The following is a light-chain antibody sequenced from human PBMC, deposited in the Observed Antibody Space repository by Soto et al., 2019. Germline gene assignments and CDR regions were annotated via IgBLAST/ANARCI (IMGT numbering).Light chain of an antibody. J-gene: IGKJ4*01. CDR3: QQYGSSPPLT. V-gene: IGKV3-20*01. CDR2: GAS. CDR1: QSVSSSY. Sequence: EIVLTQSPGTLSLSPGERATLSCRASQSVSSSYLAWYQQKPGQAPRLLIYGASISATGIPDRFSGSGSGTDFTLTISRLEPEDFAVYYCQQYGSSPPLTFGGGTKVEIK.